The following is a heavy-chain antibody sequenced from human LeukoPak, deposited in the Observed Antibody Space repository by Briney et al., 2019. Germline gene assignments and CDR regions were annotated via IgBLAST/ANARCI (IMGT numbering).Heavy chain of an antibody. V-gene: IGHV3-30*02. CDR2: VPYDGSKK. CDR3: AKLGFDSSGSHSLVDY. Sequence: GSLRLSCAASGFTFSSYGMHWVRQPPGKGLEWVGFVPYDGSKKFYADFVKGRFSISRDNSKNTLYVQMNSLGAEDTALYYCAKLGFDSSGSHSLVDYWGQGTPVTVSS. D-gene: IGHD3-22*01. J-gene: IGHJ4*02. CDR1: GFTFSSYG.